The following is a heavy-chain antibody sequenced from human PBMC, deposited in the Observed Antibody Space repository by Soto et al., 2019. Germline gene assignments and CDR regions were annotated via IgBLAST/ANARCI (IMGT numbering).Heavy chain of an antibody. CDR2: ITTNGGNT. V-gene: IGHV3-64*01. CDR3: ARRIPIGDGMNV. CDR1: GFTFSTYA. Sequence: EVQLVESGGGLVQPGGSLRLSCAASGFTFSTYAMHWVRQAAGKGLECVSAITTNGGNTDYASSVKGRFTISRDNSKNTQYLQMGSLGDEYMGVYYSARRIPIGDGMNVWGQGTTVTVSS. D-gene: IGHD2-21*01. J-gene: IGHJ6*02.